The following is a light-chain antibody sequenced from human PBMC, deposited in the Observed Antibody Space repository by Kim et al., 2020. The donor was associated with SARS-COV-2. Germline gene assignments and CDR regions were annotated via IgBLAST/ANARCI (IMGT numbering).Light chain of an antibody. CDR3: SSYTSSSTMV. CDR1: SSDVGGYND. Sequence: GQTITITSTGTSSDVGGYNDVSWYQQRPGKAPKPMIYGVSKRPSGISSRFAGSKSGNTASLTISGLQAEDEADYYCSSYTSSSTMVFGGGTQLTVL. CDR2: GVS. V-gene: IGLV2-14*03. J-gene: IGLJ2*01.